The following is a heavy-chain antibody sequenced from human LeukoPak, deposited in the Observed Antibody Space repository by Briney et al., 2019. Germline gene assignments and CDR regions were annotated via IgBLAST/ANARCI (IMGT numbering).Heavy chain of an antibody. CDR1: GGSISGYY. CDR3: ARHFTYYYDSSGYPRDAFDI. CDR2: MYYSGST. V-gene: IGHV4-59*08. D-gene: IGHD3-22*01. Sequence: SETLSLTCTVSGGSISGYYWSWIRQSPGEGLVWIGYMYYSGSTNYNPSLKRRVTISIDMSNNQFSLTLSSVTAADTALYYCARHFTYYYDSSGYPRDAFDIWGQGTKVTVSS. J-gene: IGHJ3*02.